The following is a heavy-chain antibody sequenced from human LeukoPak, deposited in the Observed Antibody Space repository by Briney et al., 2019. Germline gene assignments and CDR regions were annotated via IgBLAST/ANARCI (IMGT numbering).Heavy chain of an antibody. D-gene: IGHD5-24*01. CDR3: ARQDDYKLDY. J-gene: IGHJ4*02. CDR1: DGSISGYS. CDR2: IYYTGSA. Sequence: SEALSLTCTVSDGSISGYSWSWIRQPPGKGLECIGYIYYTGSANYNPSLKSRITISIDTSKNQFSLKLSSVTAADTAVYYCARQDDYKLDYWSQGTLVTVSS. V-gene: IGHV4-59*01.